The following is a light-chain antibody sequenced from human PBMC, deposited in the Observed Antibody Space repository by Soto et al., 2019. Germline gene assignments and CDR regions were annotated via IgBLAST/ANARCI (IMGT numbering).Light chain of an antibody. Sequence: EIVLTQSPRTLSLSPGERATLSCRASQSVSSNYLAWYQQQKPGQAPRLLIYGASTRATGVPDRFSGSGSGTDFTLAISRLEPEDFVVYYCQQYGDSSWTFGQGTKVEIK. CDR3: QQYGDSSWT. CDR1: QSVSSNY. CDR2: GAS. J-gene: IGKJ1*01. V-gene: IGKV3-20*01.